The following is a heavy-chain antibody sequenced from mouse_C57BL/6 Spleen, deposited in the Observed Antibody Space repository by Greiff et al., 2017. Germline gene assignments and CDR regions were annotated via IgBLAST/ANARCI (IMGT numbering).Heavy chain of an antibody. CDR3: ARDYDGSSFYYYAMDY. V-gene: IGHV1-53*01. J-gene: IGHJ4*01. CDR2: INPSNGGT. CDR1: GYTFTSYW. D-gene: IGHD1-1*01. Sequence: QVQLQQPGTELVKPGASVKLSCKASGYTFTSYWMHWVKQRPGQGLEWIGNINPSNGGTNYNEKFKSKATLTVDKSSSTAYMQLSSLTSEDSAVYYCARDYDGSSFYYYAMDYWGQGTSVTVSS.